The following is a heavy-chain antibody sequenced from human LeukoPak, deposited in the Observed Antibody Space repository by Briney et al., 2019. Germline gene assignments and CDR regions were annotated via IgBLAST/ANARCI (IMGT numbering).Heavy chain of an antibody. J-gene: IGHJ6*03. Sequence: SQTLSLTCAISGDSVSSNSAAWNWIRQSPSRGLEWLGRTYYRSKWYNDYAVSVKSRITINPDTSKNQFSLQLNSVTPEDTAVYYCARGQVYWAAGHDPHYYYYYMDVWGKGTTVTISS. D-gene: IGHD6-13*01. CDR2: TYYRSKWYN. V-gene: IGHV6-1*01. CDR1: GDSVSSNSAA. CDR3: ARGQVYWAAGHDPHYYYYYMDV.